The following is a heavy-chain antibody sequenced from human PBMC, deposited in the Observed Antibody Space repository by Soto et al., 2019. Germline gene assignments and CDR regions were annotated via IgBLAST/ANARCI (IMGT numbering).Heavy chain of an antibody. CDR3: ARAPYYDILTGLYYYYYGMDV. V-gene: IGHV4-34*01. Sequence: SETLSLTCAVYGGSFSGYYWSWIHQPPGKGLEWIGEINHSGSTNYNPSLKSRVTISVDTSKNQFSLKLSSVTAADTAVYYCARAPYYDILTGLYYYYYGMDVWGQGTTVTVSS. CDR1: GGSFSGYY. D-gene: IGHD3-9*01. J-gene: IGHJ6*02. CDR2: INHSGST.